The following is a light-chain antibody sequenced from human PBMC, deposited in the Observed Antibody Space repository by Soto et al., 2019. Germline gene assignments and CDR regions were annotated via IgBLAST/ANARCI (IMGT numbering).Light chain of an antibody. CDR2: DAS. CDR3: QQYNSYPYS. Sequence: DIQVTQSPSTLSASVGDRVTISCRASQNIDSWLAWYQQKPGKAPKLLIYDASSLESGVPSRFSGSGSGTEFTLTISGLQPDDFATYYCQQYNSYPYSFGPGTKVDIK. J-gene: IGKJ3*01. V-gene: IGKV1-5*01. CDR1: QNIDSW.